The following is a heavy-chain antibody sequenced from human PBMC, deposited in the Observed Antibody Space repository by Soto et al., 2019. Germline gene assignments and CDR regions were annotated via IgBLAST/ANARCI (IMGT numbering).Heavy chain of an antibody. CDR2: IYYSGST. CDR1: GGSISSYY. CDR3: ARAYGGYSYAYYFDY. J-gene: IGHJ4*02. V-gene: IGHV4-59*01. Sequence: SETLSLTCTVSGGSISSYYWSWIRQPPGKGLEWIGYIYYSGSTNYNPSLKSRVTISVDTSKNQFSLKLSSVTAADTAVYYCARAYGGYSYAYYFDYWGQGTLVTVYS. D-gene: IGHD5-18*01.